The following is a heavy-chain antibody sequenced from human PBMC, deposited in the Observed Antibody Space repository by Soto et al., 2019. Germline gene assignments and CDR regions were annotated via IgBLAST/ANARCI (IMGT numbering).Heavy chain of an antibody. V-gene: IGHV1-69*13. CDR1: GGTFSSYA. CDR3: AGDCSSTSCYTPFDY. Sequence: SSVKVSCKASGGTFSSYAISWVRQAPGQGLEWMGGIIPIFGTANYAQKFQGRVTITADESTSTAYMELSSLRSEDTAVYYCAGDCSSTSCYTPFDYWGQGTLVTVSA. J-gene: IGHJ4*02. CDR2: IIPIFGTA. D-gene: IGHD2-2*02.